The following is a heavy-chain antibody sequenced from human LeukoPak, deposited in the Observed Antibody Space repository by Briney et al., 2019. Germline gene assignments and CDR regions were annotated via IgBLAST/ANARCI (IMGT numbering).Heavy chain of an antibody. D-gene: IGHD3-22*01. CDR1: GDIVSSNSAA. V-gene: IGHV6-1*01. CDR2: TYYRSKWYN. Sequence: SQTLSLTCAISGDIVSSNSAAWNWIRQSPSRGLEWLGRTYYRSKWYNDYAVSVKSRITINPDASKNQFSLQLKSVTPEDTAVYYCARGPYYDSSGYLGYWGQGTLVTVSS. CDR3: ARGPYYDSSGYLGY. J-gene: IGHJ4*02.